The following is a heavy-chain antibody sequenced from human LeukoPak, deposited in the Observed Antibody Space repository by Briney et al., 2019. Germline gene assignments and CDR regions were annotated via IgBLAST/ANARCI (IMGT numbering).Heavy chain of an antibody. V-gene: IGHV4-4*07. CDR2: IYTSGST. CDR3: AREPRGYCTNRVCYSNYYYYYMDV. J-gene: IGHJ6*03. D-gene: IGHD2-8*01. Sequence: SETLSLTCTVSGGSISSYYWSWIRQPAGKGLEWIGRIYTSGSTNYNPSLKSRVTMSVDTSKNQFSLKLSSVTAADTAVYYCAREPRGYCTNRVCYSNYYYYYMDVWGKGTTVTVSS. CDR1: GGSISSYY.